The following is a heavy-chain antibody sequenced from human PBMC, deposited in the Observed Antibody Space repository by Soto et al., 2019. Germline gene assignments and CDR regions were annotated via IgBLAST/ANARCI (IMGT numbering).Heavy chain of an antibody. Sequence: SVKVSCKASGGTFSSYAISWVRQAPGQGLEWMGGIIPIFGTANYAQKFQGRVTITADESTSTAYMGLSGLRSEDTAVYYCARVRPWGSSLWGYYYGMDVWGQGTTVTVSS. D-gene: IGHD6-13*01. CDR2: IIPIFGTA. CDR1: GGTFSSYA. V-gene: IGHV1-69*13. CDR3: ARVRPWGSSLWGYYYGMDV. J-gene: IGHJ6*02.